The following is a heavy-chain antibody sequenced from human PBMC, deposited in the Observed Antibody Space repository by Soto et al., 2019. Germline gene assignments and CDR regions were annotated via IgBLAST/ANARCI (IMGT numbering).Heavy chain of an antibody. CDR2: VYYSGGA. CDR1: GGSISGYY. D-gene: IGHD2-21*02. Sequence: PSETLSLTCTVSGGSISGYYWSWVRQPPGKGLEWIGNVYYSGGAKYNPSVKRRVSISVDTSKNQFSLNLSSVTAADTAVYYCTRDGDGRMTTNPYYYDGMDVWGPGITVTVSS. CDR3: TRDGDGRMTTNPYYYDGMDV. V-gene: IGHV4-59*01. J-gene: IGHJ6*02.